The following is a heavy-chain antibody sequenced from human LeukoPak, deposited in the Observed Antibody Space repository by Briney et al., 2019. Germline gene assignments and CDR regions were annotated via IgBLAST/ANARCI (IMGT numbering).Heavy chain of an antibody. Sequence: SETLSLTCTVSGGSISSSSYYWGWIRQPPGKGLEWIGSIYYSGSTYYNPSLKSRVTISVDTSKNQSSLKLSSVTAADTAVYYCARPPGEGLYFDYWGQGTLVTVSS. V-gene: IGHV4-39*01. J-gene: IGHJ4*02. CDR1: GGSISSSSYY. D-gene: IGHD7-27*01. CDR3: ARPPGEGLYFDY. CDR2: IYYSGST.